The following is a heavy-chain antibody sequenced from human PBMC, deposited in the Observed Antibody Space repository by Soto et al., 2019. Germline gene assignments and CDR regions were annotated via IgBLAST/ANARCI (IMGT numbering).Heavy chain of an antibody. CDR3: ARGPTGIAAAGTTYYFDY. J-gene: IGHJ4*02. V-gene: IGHV1-69*02. D-gene: IGHD6-13*01. CDR1: GGTFSSYT. Sequence: VKVSCKASGGTFSSYTISWVRQAPGQGLEWMGRIIPILGIANYAQKFQGRVTITADKSTSTAYMELSSLRSEDTAVYYCARGPTGIAAAGTTYYFDYWGQGTLVTVSS. CDR2: IIPILGIA.